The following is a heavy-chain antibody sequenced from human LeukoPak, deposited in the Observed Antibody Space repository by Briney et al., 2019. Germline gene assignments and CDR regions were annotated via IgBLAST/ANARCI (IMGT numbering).Heavy chain of an antibody. J-gene: IGHJ6*02. CDR2: TRNKTNSYTT. D-gene: IGHD3-22*01. V-gene: IGHV3-72*01. Sequence: GGSLRLSCAASGFTFSDHYMDWVRQAPGKGLVWVGRTRNKTNSYTTEYAASVKGRFTISRDYSKSSLYLQMNSLKTEDSAVYYCARTPFYYDSSGYLPYYYYYGMDVWGQGTTVTVAS. CDR3: ARTPFYYDSSGYLPYYYYYGMDV. CDR1: GFTFSDHY.